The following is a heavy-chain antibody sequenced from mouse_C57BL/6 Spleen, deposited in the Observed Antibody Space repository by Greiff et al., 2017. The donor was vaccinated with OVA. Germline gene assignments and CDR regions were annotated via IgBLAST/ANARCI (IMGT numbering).Heavy chain of an antibody. J-gene: IGHJ3*01. CDR1: GYTFTSYW. D-gene: IGHD3-1*01. CDR3: ARGSSPGFAY. V-gene: IGHV1-50*01. CDR2: IDPSDSYT. Sequence: VQLQQPGAELVKPGASVKLSCKASGYTFTSYWMQWVKQRPGQGLEWIGEIDPSDSYTNYNQKFKGKATLTVDTSSSTAYMQLSSLTSEDSAVYYCARGSSPGFAYWGQGTLVTVSA.